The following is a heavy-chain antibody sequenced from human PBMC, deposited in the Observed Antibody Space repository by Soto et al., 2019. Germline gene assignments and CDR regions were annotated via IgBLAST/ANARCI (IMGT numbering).Heavy chain of an antibody. CDR2: IHYSGST. J-gene: IGHJ5*02. CDR3: GRQSIGTYLWFGP. CDR1: GESISSYY. V-gene: IGHV4-59*08. Sequence: LQTMSLPWSVSGESISSYYGSWIRQPPGKGLEWIGYIHYSGSTNYNPSLKSRVTISVDTSKNQFSLRLSPVTAADTSVYYCGRQSIGTYLWFGPWGQGRFVTVS.